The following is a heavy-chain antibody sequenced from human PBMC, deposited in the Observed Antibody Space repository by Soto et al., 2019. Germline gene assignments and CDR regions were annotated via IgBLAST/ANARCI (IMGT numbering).Heavy chain of an antibody. CDR1: GGTFSSYA. Sequence: QVQLVQSGAEVKKPGSSVKVSCKASGGTFSSYAISWVRQAPGQGLEWMGGIIPIFGTANYAQKFQGRVTITADESTRTAYMERSSLRSEDTAVYYCARAHYGDVLGGMDVWGQGTTVTVSS. CDR2: IIPIFGTA. J-gene: IGHJ6*02. CDR3: ARAHYGDVLGGMDV. D-gene: IGHD4-17*01. V-gene: IGHV1-69*12.